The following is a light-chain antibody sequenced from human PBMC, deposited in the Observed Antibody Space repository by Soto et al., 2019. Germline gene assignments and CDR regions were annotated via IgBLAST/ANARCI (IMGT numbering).Light chain of an antibody. CDR3: QQYDNWPLT. Sequence: EIVLTQSPATLSLSPGERATLSCRASQSVSSYLVWYQQKPGQAPRLLIYAASTRATGFPARFSGSGSGTEFTLTISSLQSEDFAVYYCQQYDNWPLTFGGGTKVDIK. CDR1: QSVSSY. V-gene: IGKV3-15*01. J-gene: IGKJ4*01. CDR2: AAS.